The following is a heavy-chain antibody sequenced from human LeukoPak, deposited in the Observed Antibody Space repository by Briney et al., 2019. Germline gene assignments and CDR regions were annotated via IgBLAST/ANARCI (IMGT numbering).Heavy chain of an antibody. D-gene: IGHD3-10*01. J-gene: IGHJ4*01. V-gene: IGHV3-48*04. CDR3: VLLWSWRPLDY. CDR2: ISSSSSTI. CDR1: GFTFSSYS. Sequence: PGGSLRLSCAASGFTFSSYSMNWVRQAPGKGLEWVSYISSSSSTIYYADSVKGRFTISRDNAKNSLYLQMNSLRAEDTAMYYCVLLWSWRPLDYWGHGTLVTVSS.